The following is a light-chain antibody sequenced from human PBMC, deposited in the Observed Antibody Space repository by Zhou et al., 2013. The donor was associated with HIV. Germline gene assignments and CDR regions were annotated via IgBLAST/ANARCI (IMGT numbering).Light chain of an antibody. Sequence: DIQMTQSPSTLSASVGDRVIITCRASQNVGGYLAWYQQKRGEAPKLLIYKASTLHSGVPSRFSGSGYGTEFTLTISSLQPDDFATYYCQQYNSYRTFGQGTKVEIK. CDR1: QNVGGY. CDR3: QQYNSYRT. J-gene: IGKJ1*01. CDR2: KAS. V-gene: IGKV1-5*03.